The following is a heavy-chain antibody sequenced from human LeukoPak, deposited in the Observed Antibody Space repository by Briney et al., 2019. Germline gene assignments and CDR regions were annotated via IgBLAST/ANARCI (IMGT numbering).Heavy chain of an antibody. D-gene: IGHD5-18*01. CDR2: FDPEDGET. J-gene: IGHJ4*02. CDR1: GYTLTELS. V-gene: IGHV1-24*01. Sequence: GASVKVSCKVSGYTLTELSMHWVRQAPGKGLEWMGGFDPEDGETIYAQKFRGRVTMTEDTSTDTAYMELSSLRSEDTAVYYCATDDGTAMGNHFDYWGQGTLVTVSS. CDR3: ATDDGTAMGNHFDY.